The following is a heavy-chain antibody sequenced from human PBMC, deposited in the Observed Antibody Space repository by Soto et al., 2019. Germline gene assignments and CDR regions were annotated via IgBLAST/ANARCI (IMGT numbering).Heavy chain of an antibody. CDR2: IIPIFGTA. Sequence: SVKVSCKASGGTFSSYAISWVRQAPGQGLEWMGGIIPIFGTANYAQKFQGRVTITADKSTSTAYMELSSLRSEDTAVYYCAIEVIVVVVAAPADYYYYGMDVWGQGTTVTVSS. V-gene: IGHV1-69*06. CDR1: GGTFSSYA. D-gene: IGHD2-15*01. J-gene: IGHJ6*02. CDR3: AIEVIVVVVAAPADYYYYGMDV.